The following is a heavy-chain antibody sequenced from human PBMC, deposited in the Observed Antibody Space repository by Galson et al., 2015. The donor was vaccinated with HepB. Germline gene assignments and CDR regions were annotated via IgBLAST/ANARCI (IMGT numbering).Heavy chain of an antibody. J-gene: IGHJ3*02. CDR2: ISSSSSYI. CDR1: GFTFSSYS. V-gene: IGHV3-21*01. Sequence: SLRLSCAASGFTFSSYSMNWVRQAPGKGLEWVSSISSSSSYIYYADSVKGRFTISRDNAKNSLYLQMNSLRAEDTAVYYCARDTLAVTTLFWEDQNDAFDIWGQGTMVTVSS. CDR3: ARDTLAVTTLFWEDQNDAFDI. D-gene: IGHD4-17*01.